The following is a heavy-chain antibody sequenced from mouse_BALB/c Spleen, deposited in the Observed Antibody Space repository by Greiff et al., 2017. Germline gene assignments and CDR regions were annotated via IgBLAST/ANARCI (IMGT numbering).Heavy chain of an antibody. Sequence: EVKLQQSGAELVKPGASVKLSCTASGFNIKDTYMHWVKQRPEQGLEWIGRIDPANGNTKYDPKFQGKATITADPSSNTAYLQLSSLTSEDTAVYYWARTSTGVATDYAMDYWGQGTSVTVSS. CDR3: ARTSTGVATDYAMDY. J-gene: IGHJ4*01. CDR1: GFNIKDTY. D-gene: IGHD1-1*01. V-gene: IGHV14-3*02. CDR2: IDPANGNT.